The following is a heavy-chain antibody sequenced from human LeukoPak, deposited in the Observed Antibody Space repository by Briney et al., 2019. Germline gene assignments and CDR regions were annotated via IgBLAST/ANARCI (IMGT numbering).Heavy chain of an antibody. Sequence: PGGSLRLSCAASGFTFNNACMSWVRQAPGKGLEWVGRINSKAAGETTDYAAPVKGRFTMSRDDSKDTLFMYMNSLKAEDTAVYYCTTDLGLTMIRGVIVYWGQGALVTVSS. V-gene: IGHV3-15*01. CDR1: GFTFNNAC. CDR3: TTDLGLTMIRGVIVY. J-gene: IGHJ4*02. D-gene: IGHD3-10*01. CDR2: INSKAAGETT.